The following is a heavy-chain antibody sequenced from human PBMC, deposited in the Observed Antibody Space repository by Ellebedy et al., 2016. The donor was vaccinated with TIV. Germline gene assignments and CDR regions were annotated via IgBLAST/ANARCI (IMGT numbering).Heavy chain of an antibody. D-gene: IGHD2-15*01. CDR3: AEDGEFVMEVPGRAFDY. CDR1: GFTFSNYA. J-gene: IGHJ4*02. V-gene: IGHV3-23*01. Sequence: PGGSLRLSCAASGFTFSNYAMSWVRQAPGKGLEWVSAISGSGSSTYYADSVKGRFTISRDNSKNTLYLQMNSLRAEDTAVYYCAEDGEFVMEVPGRAFDYWGQGTLVTVSS. CDR2: ISGSGSST.